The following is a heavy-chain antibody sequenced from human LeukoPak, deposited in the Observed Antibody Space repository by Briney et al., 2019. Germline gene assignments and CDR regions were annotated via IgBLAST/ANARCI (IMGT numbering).Heavy chain of an antibody. CDR2: ISSSSSYI. V-gene: IGHV3-21*01. J-gene: IGHJ4*02. CDR3: ARSEDSSGYYAGFDY. D-gene: IGHD3-22*01. CDR1: GFTFSSYS. Sequence: GGSLRLSCAASGFTFSSYSMNWVRQAPGKGLEWVSSISSSSSYIYYADSVKGRFTISRDNAKNSLYLQMNSLRAEDTAVYYCARSEDSSGYYAGFDYWGQGTLVTVSS.